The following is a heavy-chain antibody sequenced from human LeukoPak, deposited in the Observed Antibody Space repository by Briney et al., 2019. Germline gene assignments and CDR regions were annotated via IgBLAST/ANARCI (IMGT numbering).Heavy chain of an antibody. CDR2: IYHSGST. CDR3: ARELRYDNSDSGAF. Sequence: PSQTLSLTCTVSGGSISSGGYYWSWIRQPPGKGLEWIGYIYHSGSTYYKPSLKSRVTISVDRSKNQFSLKLSSVTAADTAVYYCARELRYDNSDSGAFWGQGTVVTVSS. J-gene: IGHJ3*01. D-gene: IGHD3-22*01. CDR1: GGSISSGGYY. V-gene: IGHV4-30-2*01.